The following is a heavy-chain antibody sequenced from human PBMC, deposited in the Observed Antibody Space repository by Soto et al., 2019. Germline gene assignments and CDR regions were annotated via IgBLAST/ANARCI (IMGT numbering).Heavy chain of an antibody. CDR1: GFTFSNAW. V-gene: IGHV3-15*07. J-gene: IGHJ6*02. D-gene: IGHD6-19*01. CDR3: TTDCLLGSGWYCFSYYYYGMDV. CDR2: IKSKTDGGTT. Sequence: GGSLRLSCAASGFTFSNAWMNWVRQAPGKGLEWVGRIKSKTDGGTTNYAAPVKGRLTISRDDSKNTLELQMNSLKTEDTAVYYCTTDCLLGSGWYCFSYYYYGMDVWGQGTTVTVSS.